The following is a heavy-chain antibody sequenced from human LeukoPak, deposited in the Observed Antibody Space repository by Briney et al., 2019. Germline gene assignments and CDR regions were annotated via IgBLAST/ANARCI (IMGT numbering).Heavy chain of an antibody. CDR1: GFTFSSYW. D-gene: IGHD3-22*01. V-gene: IGHV3-74*01. CDR2: INSDGSST. Sequence: GGSLRPSCAASGFTFSSYWMHWVRQAPGKGLVWVSRINSDGSSTRYADSVKGRFTISRDNAKNTLYLQMNSLRAEDTAVYYCARVFYYDSSPPGYWGQGTLVTVSS. J-gene: IGHJ4*02. CDR3: ARVFYYDSSPPGY.